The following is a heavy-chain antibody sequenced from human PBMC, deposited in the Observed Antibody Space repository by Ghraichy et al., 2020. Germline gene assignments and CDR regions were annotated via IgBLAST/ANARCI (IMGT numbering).Heavy chain of an antibody. Sequence: GGSLRLSCAASGFTFSDYWMHWVRQTPGKGLVWVSRISGDGKVADNEGSVRGRFTISRDNAKNTLFLQMDSLRLEDTAVYYCARDLVYGSGSLGHWGQGTLVSVSS. J-gene: IGHJ4*02. V-gene: IGHV3-74*01. CDR2: ISGDGKVA. CDR3: ARDLVYGSGSLGH. D-gene: IGHD3-10*01. CDR1: GFTFSDYW.